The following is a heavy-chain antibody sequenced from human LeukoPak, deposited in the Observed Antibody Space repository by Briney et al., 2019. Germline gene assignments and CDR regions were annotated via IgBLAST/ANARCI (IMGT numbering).Heavy chain of an antibody. V-gene: IGHV3-66*01. Sequence: GGSLRLSCAASGFTVSSNYMSWVRQAPGKGLEWVSVIYSGGSTYYADSVKGRFTISRDNSKNTLYLQMNSLRAEDTAAYYCARDATGYSSSWYDCWGQGTLVTVSS. CDR1: GFTVSSNY. D-gene: IGHD6-13*01. CDR2: IYSGGST. J-gene: IGHJ5*01. CDR3: ARDATGYSSSWYDC.